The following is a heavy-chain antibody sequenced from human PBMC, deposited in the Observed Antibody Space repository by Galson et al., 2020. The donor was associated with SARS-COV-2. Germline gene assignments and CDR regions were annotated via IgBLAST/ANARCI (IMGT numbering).Heavy chain of an antibody. CDR2: ISAYNGNT. D-gene: IGHD3-3*01. CDR1: GYTFTSYG. Sequence: ASVKVSCQASGYTFTSYGISWVRQSPGQGLEWMGWISAYNGNTNYAQKLHCSVTMTTDTSTSTAYMELRSLRSDDTAVYYCARDRRRITIFGVVRDFDYWGQGTLVTVSS. V-gene: IGHV1-18*01. CDR3: ARDRRRITIFGVVRDFDY. J-gene: IGHJ4*02.